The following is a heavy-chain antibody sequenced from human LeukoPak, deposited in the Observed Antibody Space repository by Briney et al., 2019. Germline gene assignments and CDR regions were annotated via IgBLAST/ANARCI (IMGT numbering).Heavy chain of an antibody. CDR1: GGTFSSYA. CDR3: ARLGSGILNY. D-gene: IGHD5-18*01. Sequence: ASVKVSCKASGGTFSSYAISWVRPAPGQGLEWMGRIIPILGIANYAQKFQGRVTITADKSTSTAYMELSSLRSEDTAVYYCARLGSGILNYWGQGTLVTVSS. V-gene: IGHV1-69*04. J-gene: IGHJ4*02. CDR2: IIPILGIA.